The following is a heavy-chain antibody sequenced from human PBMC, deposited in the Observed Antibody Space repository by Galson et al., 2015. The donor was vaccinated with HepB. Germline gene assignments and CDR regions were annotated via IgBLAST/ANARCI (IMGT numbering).Heavy chain of an antibody. D-gene: IGHD2-2*01. CDR3: AKGGTRPRVVPAAMSLDDAQYYYGMDV. CDR1: GFTFDDYA. V-gene: IGHV3-43D*03. Sequence: LRLSCAASGFTFDDYAMHWVRQAPGKGLEWVSLISWDGGSTYYADSVKGRFTISRDNSKNSLYLQMNSLRAEDTALYYCAKGGTRPRVVPAAMSLDDAQYYYGMDVWGQGTTVTVSS. J-gene: IGHJ6*02. CDR2: ISWDGGST.